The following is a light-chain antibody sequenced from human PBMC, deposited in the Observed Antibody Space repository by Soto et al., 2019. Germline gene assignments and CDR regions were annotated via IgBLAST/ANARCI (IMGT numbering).Light chain of an antibody. CDR3: CSSAPESTYV. V-gene: IGLV2-23*01. CDR2: RGT. Sequence: QSALAQPASVSGSPGQSITISCTGTSSDVGAYDAVSCYQQHPGKAPQVIIYRGTKRPSGVSTRFSGSVSGNTASLTVSGLQAEDEAEYFCCSSAPESTYVFGTGTKVTVL. CDR1: SSDVGAYDA. J-gene: IGLJ1*01.